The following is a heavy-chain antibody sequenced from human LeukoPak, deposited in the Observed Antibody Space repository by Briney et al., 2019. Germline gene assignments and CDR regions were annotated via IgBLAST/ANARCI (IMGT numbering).Heavy chain of an antibody. J-gene: IGHJ4*02. D-gene: IGHD3-3*01. CDR2: ISSSSSYI. Sequence: GGSLRLSCAASGFTFSSYSMNWVRQAPGKGLEWVSSISSSSSYIYYADSVKGRLTISRDNAKNSLYLQMNSLRAEDTAVYYCARSGYYRNKHYFDYWGQGTLVTVSS. CDR3: ARSGYYRNKHYFDY. CDR1: GFTFSSYS. V-gene: IGHV3-21*01.